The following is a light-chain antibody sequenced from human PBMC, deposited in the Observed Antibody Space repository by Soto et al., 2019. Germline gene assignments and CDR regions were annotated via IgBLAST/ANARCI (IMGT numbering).Light chain of an antibody. Sequence: DIQMTQSPSTLSASVGDRVTITCRASQTINSFLAWYQQTPGKAPKLLIYDASSLQSGVPSRFSGGGSGTEFTLTIISLQPDDFATFHCQQYYRYPWTFGHGTKVEIK. J-gene: IGKJ1*01. V-gene: IGKV1-5*01. CDR3: QQYYRYPWT. CDR2: DAS. CDR1: QTINSF.